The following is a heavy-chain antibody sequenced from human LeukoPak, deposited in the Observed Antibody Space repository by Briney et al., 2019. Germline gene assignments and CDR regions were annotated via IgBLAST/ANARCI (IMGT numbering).Heavy chain of an antibody. CDR2: INRSGST. J-gene: IGHJ6*02. CDR3: ARGRIAPRRYYGMDV. CDR1: GGSFSGYY. D-gene: IGHD6-6*01. Sequence: SVTLSFTGAVYGGSFSGYYWIWVRQPPGKGLEWSGEINRSGSTNYNPSLKSRVTISVDTSKNQFSLKLSSVTAADTAVYYCARGRIAPRRYYGMDVWGQGTTVTDSS. V-gene: IGHV4-34*01.